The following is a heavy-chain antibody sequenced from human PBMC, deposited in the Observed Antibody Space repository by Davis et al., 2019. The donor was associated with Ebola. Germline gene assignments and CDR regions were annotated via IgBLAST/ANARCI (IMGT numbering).Heavy chain of an antibody. Sequence: GESLKISCAASGFIFSSYVMSWVRQAPGKGLEWVSTLGLSADTYYADSVKGRFTISRDNSKRNLFLQMDSLRPEDTAVYYCARGAPPKLYYYGMDVWGQGTTVTVSS. CDR2: LGLSADT. CDR1: GFIFSSYV. CDR3: ARGAPPKLYYYGMDV. V-gene: IGHV3-23*01. J-gene: IGHJ6*02.